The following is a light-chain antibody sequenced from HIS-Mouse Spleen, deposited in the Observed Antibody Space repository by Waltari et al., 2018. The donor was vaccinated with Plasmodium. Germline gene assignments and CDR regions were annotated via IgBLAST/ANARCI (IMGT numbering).Light chain of an antibody. J-gene: IGLJ2*01. CDR2: QDS. V-gene: IGLV3-1*01. CDR1: KLGDKY. Sequence: SYELTQPPSVSVSPGPTDNITCSGDKLGDKYACWYQQKPGQSPVLVIYQDSKRPSGIPERFSGSNSGNTATLTISGTQAMDEADYYCQAWDSSTVVFGGGTKLTVL. CDR3: QAWDSSTVV.